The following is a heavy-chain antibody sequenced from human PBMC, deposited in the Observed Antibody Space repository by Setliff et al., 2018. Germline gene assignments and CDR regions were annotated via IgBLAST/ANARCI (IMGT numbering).Heavy chain of an antibody. Sequence: SETLSLTCAVYGASFSDTYWSWIRQPPGKGLEWIGDINYLGNTNYNPSLKSRVTISIHTSKNQFSLNLSSVTAADTAVYYCARRSSFWSGYFDYWGQGTLVTVSS. J-gene: IGHJ4*02. CDR2: INYLGNT. CDR1: GASFSDTY. CDR3: ARRSSFWSGYFDY. V-gene: IGHV4-34*01. D-gene: IGHD3-3*01.